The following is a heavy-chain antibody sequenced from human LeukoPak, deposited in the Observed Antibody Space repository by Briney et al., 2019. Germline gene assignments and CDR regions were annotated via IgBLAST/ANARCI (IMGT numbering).Heavy chain of an antibody. Sequence: GGSLRLSCAASGFTFSSYSMNWVRQAPGKGLEWVSSISSSSSYINYADSVKGRFTIFRENAKNSLYLQMNSPRAEDTAVYYCARGAIGYSGTGAFDIWGQGTMVTVSS. J-gene: IGHJ3*02. V-gene: IGHV3-21*01. CDR2: ISSSSSYI. CDR1: GFTFSSYS. D-gene: IGHD5-12*01. CDR3: ARGAIGYSGTGAFDI.